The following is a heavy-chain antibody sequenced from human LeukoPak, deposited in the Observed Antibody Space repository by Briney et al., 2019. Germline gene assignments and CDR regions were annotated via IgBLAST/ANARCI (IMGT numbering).Heavy chain of an antibody. CDR2: INPSGGST. J-gene: IGHJ1*01. V-gene: IGHV1-46*01. CDR1: GYTFTSYY. D-gene: IGHD2-15*01. Sequence: ASVKVSCKASGYTFTSYYMHWVRQAPGQGLDWMGIINPSGGSTSYAQKFQGRVTMTRDTSTSTVYMELSSLRSEDTAVYYCARDQLYCSGGSCYSSGSNFQHWGQGILVTVSS. CDR3: ARDQLYCSGGSCYSSGSNFQH.